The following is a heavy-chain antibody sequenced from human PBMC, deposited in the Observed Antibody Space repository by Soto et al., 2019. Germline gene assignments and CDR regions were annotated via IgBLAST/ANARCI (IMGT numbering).Heavy chain of an antibody. Sequence: QVQLVESGGGVVQPGRSLRLSCAASAFTFSSYRIHWVRQAPGKGLDWVAVISYDANDKYYADSVKGRFTISRDNSKNTLYLQMNSLRAEDTAVYYCVKERYGQLWLEDYGMDVWGQGTTVTVSS. V-gene: IGHV3-30*18. CDR2: ISYDANDK. CDR3: VKERYGQLWLEDYGMDV. D-gene: IGHD5-18*01. CDR1: AFTFSSYR. J-gene: IGHJ6*02.